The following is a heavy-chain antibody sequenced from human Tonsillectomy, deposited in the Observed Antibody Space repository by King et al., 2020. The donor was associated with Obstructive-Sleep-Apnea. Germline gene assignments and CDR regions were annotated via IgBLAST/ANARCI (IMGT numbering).Heavy chain of an antibody. CDR2: ISAYNGKT. J-gene: IGHJ3*01. V-gene: IGHV1-18*01. D-gene: IGHD1-26*01. CDR1: GYTLASYG. CDR3: ASGHPTQWQLLLPHDTFDF. Sequence: QLVQSGPEVKKPGASVKVSCNISGYTLASYGISWVRQAPGQGLEWMGWISAYNGKTYSAQKFQGRLTMTTDTSPTAAYMELRSLRSDDTAVYYCASGHPTQWQLLLPHDTFDFWGPGTLVTVSS.